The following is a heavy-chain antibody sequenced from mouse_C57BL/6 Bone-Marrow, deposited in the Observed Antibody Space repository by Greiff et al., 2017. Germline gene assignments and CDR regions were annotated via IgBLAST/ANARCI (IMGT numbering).Heavy chain of an antibody. CDR1: GYTFTSYW. D-gene: IGHD3-1*01. CDR3: ARQGARGFDY. Sequence: VQLQQPGAELVMPGASVKLSCKASGYTFTSYWMHWVKQRPGQGLEWIGEIDPSDSYTNYNQKFKGKSTLTVDKSSSTAYMQLSSLTSEDSAVYYCARQGARGFDYWGQGTTLTVSS. J-gene: IGHJ2*01. CDR2: IDPSDSYT. V-gene: IGHV1-69*01.